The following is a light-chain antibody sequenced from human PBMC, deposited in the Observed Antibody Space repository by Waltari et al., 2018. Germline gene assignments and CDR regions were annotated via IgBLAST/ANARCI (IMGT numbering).Light chain of an antibody. CDR3: QSYDNAWRGSVL. Sequence: LTQPPSVSGAPGQRVTISCTGSSSDIGSFGGHWSQNRPGSVPRLLIYDNTHRPSAFPDRFTASKSDTSASLDIAGLQPDDEADYYCQSYDNAWRGSVLIGGGTRLTVL. J-gene: IGLJ2*01. CDR1: SSDIGSFG. CDR2: DNT. V-gene: IGLV1-40*01.